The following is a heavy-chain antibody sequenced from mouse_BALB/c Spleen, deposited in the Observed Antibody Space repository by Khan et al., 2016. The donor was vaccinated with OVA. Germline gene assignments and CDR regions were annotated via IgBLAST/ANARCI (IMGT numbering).Heavy chain of an antibody. CDR2: ISYSGSP. V-gene: IGHV3-2*02. Sequence: VQLQQSGPGLVKPSQSLSLTCTVTGYSITSGYGWNWIRQFPGNKLEWMGYISYSGSPNSNPSLKSRISITRDTSKNQFFLQLNSVTTEDTATYYCARTARIKYWGQGTTLTVSS. CDR3: ARTARIKY. D-gene: IGHD1-2*01. J-gene: IGHJ2*01. CDR1: GYSITSGYG.